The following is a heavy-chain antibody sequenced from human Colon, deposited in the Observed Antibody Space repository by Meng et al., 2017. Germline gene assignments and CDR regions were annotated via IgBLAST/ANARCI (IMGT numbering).Heavy chain of an antibody. Sequence: QRQLQESGPGLVGPSGTLSLTCAVSGGSISSYNWWSWVRQPPGKGLEWIGQIDLGGTPYYNPSLESRVIMSLDKSKNQLSLRLTSVAAADTAVYYCARHGGWHFDYWGQGALVTVSS. D-gene: IGHD6-19*01. CDR1: GGSISSYNW. CDR2: IDLGGTP. V-gene: IGHV4-4*02. J-gene: IGHJ4*02. CDR3: ARHGGWHFDY.